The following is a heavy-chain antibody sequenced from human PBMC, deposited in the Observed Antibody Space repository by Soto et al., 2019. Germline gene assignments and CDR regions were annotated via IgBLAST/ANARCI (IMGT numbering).Heavy chain of an antibody. CDR2: ISTYNGNT. Sequence: ASVKVSCKASGYTFTSYCISWVLQAPGQGLEWMGWISTYNGNTNYAQKLQGRVTMTTDTSTSTAYMELRSLRSDDTAVYYCARGGGKNYYYGMDVWGQGTTVTVSS. CDR1: GYTFTSYC. CDR3: ARGGGKNYYYGMDV. V-gene: IGHV1-18*04. J-gene: IGHJ6*02. D-gene: IGHD1-26*01.